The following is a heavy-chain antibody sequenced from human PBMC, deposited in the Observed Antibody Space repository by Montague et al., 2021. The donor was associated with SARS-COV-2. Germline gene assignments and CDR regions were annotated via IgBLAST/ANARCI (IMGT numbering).Heavy chain of an antibody. J-gene: IGHJ4*02. CDR2: IDWNDDK. D-gene: IGHD3-3*01. Sequence: PALVKPTQTLTLTCTFSGFSLSTSGVGVGWIRQPPGKALEWLSLIDWNDDKRYSPSLRSRLTITKDTSKNQVVLTMTNMDPVDTATYYCAHLGVSRFLAWLFRDLYYFDYWGQGTLVTVSS. CDR3: AHLGVSRFLAWLFRDLYYFDY. CDR1: GFSLSTSGVG. V-gene: IGHV2-5*01.